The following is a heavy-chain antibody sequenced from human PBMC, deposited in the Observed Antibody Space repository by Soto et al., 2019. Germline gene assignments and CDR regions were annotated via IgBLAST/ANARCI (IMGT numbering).Heavy chain of an antibody. CDR3: ASLRGFWSGYYVNWFDP. J-gene: IGHJ5*02. D-gene: IGHD3-3*01. Sequence: GVSLRLSCATSGFTFSNYGIHWVRQAPGKGLEWVSYISSSGSTIYYADSVKGRFTISRDNAKNSLYLQMNSLRAEDTAVYYCASLRGFWSGYYVNWFDPWGQGTLVTVSS. CDR2: ISSSGSTI. V-gene: IGHV3-48*03. CDR1: GFTFSNYG.